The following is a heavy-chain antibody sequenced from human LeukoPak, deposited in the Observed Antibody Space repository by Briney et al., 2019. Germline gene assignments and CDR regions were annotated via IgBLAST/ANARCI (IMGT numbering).Heavy chain of an antibody. CDR1: RFTFSSYW. Sequence: PGGSLRLSCAASRFTFSSYWLSWVRQAPGKGLEWVANIKEDGGVTYYADSVEGRFTISRDNARNSVYLQMYSLRVEDTAVYYCARIGYSSSSFDYWGQGALVTVSS. CDR3: ARIGYSSSSFDY. D-gene: IGHD6-6*01. V-gene: IGHV3-7*01. CDR2: IKEDGGVT. J-gene: IGHJ4*02.